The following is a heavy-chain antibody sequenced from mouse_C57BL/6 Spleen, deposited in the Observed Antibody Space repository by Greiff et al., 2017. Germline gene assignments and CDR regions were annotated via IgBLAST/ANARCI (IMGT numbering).Heavy chain of an antibody. Sequence: VQLQQSGPELVKPGASVKISCKASGYAFSSSWMNWVKQRPGKGLEWIGRIYPGDGDTNYNGKFKGKATLTADKSSSTAYMQLSSLTSEDSAVYFCARFGSSYVPYAMDYWGQGTSVTVSS. J-gene: IGHJ4*01. D-gene: IGHD1-1*01. CDR2: IYPGDGDT. CDR3: ARFGSSYVPYAMDY. V-gene: IGHV1-82*01. CDR1: GYAFSSSW.